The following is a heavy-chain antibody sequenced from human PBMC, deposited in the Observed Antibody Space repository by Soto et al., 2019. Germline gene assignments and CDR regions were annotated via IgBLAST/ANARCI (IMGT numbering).Heavy chain of an antibody. D-gene: IGHD3-16*01. Sequence: GGSLRLSCAASGFTFSSYAMSWVRQAPGKGLEWVSAISGSGGSTYYADSVKGRFTISRDNSKNTLYLQMNSLRAEDTAVYYCAKVLHGGDMPGHDYWGQGTQVTVSS. CDR2: ISGSGGST. CDR3: AKVLHGGDMPGHDY. J-gene: IGHJ4*02. CDR1: GFTFSSYA. V-gene: IGHV3-23*01.